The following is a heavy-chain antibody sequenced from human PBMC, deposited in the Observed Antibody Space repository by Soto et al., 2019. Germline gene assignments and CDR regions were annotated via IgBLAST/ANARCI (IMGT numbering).Heavy chain of an antibody. CDR3: ARDSPFRSGYSFYYYYYMDV. J-gene: IGHJ6*03. D-gene: IGHD3-3*01. CDR2: ISSSSSYI. CDR1: GFTFSSYS. Sequence: GGSLRLSCAASGFTFSSYSMNWVRQAPGKGLEWVSSISSSSSYIYYADSVKGRFTISRDNAKNSLYLQMNSLRAEDTAVYYCARDSPFRSGYSFYYYYYMDVWGKGTTVTVSS. V-gene: IGHV3-21*01.